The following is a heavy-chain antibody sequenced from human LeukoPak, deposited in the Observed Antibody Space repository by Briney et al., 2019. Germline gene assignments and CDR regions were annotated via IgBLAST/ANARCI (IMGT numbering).Heavy chain of an antibody. D-gene: IGHD5-18*01. CDR2: ISYDGSNK. CDR3: ARAVGYSYGSDY. Sequence: PGRSLRLSCAASGFTFSSYAMHCVRQAPGKGLEWVAVISYDGSNKYYADSVKGRFTISRDNSKNTLYLQMNSLRAEDTAVYYCARAVGYSYGSDYWGQGTLVTVSS. CDR1: GFTFSSYA. J-gene: IGHJ4*02. V-gene: IGHV3-30*04.